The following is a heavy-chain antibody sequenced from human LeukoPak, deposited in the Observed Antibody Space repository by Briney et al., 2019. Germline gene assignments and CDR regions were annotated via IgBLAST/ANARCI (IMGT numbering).Heavy chain of an antibody. Sequence: PGGPLGFSCEASGFPSSAFSMNWFGRPPGKGWNGASGINWNGGSTGYADSVKGRFTISRDNAKNSLYLQMNSLRAEDTALYYCARPITMIGHDAFDIWGQGTMVTVSS. J-gene: IGHJ3*02. CDR2: INWNGGST. CDR3: ARPITMIGHDAFDI. CDR1: GFPSSAFS. D-gene: IGHD3-22*01. V-gene: IGHV3-20*04.